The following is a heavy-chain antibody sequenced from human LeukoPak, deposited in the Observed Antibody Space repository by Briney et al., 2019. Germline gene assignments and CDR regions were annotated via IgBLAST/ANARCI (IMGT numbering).Heavy chain of an antibody. Sequence: SETLSLTCAVSGGSIRGYYWSWVRQSPGKGLEWIGDINQNAGTDYNPSLKSRVTMSVDTSKNQFSLKLSSVTAADTAVYYCARDSGWGYYYYYGMDVWGQGTTVTVSS. CDR3: ARDSGWGYYYYYGMDV. V-gene: IGHV4-34*01. D-gene: IGHD5-12*01. J-gene: IGHJ6*02. CDR1: GGSIRGYY. CDR2: INQNAGT.